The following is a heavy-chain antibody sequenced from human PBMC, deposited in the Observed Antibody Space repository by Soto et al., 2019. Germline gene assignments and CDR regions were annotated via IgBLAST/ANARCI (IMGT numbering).Heavy chain of an antibody. CDR2: INHSGST. J-gene: IGHJ4*02. Sequence: SETLSLTCAVYGGSFSGYYWSWIRQPPGKGLEWIGEINHSGSTNYNPSLKSRVTISVDTSKNQFSLKLSSVTAADTAVYYCARAGEYYYDSSGTIGADEYYFDYWGQGTRVTVSS. D-gene: IGHD3-22*01. V-gene: IGHV4-34*01. CDR1: GGSFSGYY. CDR3: ARAGEYYYDSSGTIGADEYYFDY.